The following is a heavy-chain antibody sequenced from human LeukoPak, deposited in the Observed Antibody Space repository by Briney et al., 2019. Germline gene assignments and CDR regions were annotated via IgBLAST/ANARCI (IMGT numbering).Heavy chain of an antibody. CDR1: GYTFTSYG. D-gene: IGHD3-10*01. CDR2: ISAYNGNT. V-gene: IGHV1-18*01. CDR3: ARDRPYYYGSGSFDY. Sequence: ASVTVSCTASGYTFTSYGTSWVRQAPGQGLEWMGWISAYNGNTNYAQKLQGRVTMTTDTSTSTAYMELRSLRSDDTAVYYCARDRPYYYGSGSFDYWGQGTLVTVSS. J-gene: IGHJ4*02.